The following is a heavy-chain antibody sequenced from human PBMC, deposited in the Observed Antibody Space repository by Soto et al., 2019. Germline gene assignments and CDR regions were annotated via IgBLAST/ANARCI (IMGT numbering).Heavy chain of an antibody. D-gene: IGHD2-2*01. CDR3: AKDRDIVLVDGMDV. J-gene: IGHJ6*02. CDR1: GFTFDDYA. CDR2: ISWNSGSI. V-gene: IGHV3-9*01. Sequence: PGGSLRLSCAASGFTFDDYAMHWVRQAPGKGLEWVSGISWNSGSIGYADSVKGRFTISRDNAKNSLYLQMNSLRAEDTALYYCAKDRDIVLVDGMDVWGQGTTVTVSS.